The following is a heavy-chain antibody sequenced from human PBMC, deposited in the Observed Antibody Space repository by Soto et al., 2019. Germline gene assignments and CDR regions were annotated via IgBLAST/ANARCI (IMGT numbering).Heavy chain of an antibody. J-gene: IGHJ4*02. V-gene: IGHV3-23*01. CDR3: VKDRTSGWYDLGLFDY. CDR2: VSGTGDNT. CDR1: GFTFSSYV. Sequence: GGSLRLSCAAPGFTFSSYVMSWVRQAPGKGLEWVSIVSGTGDNTYYADSVKGRFTISRENSKNTLYLQMNSLGAEDTAVYYCVKDRTSGWYDLGLFDYWGQGTLVTVSS. D-gene: IGHD6-19*01.